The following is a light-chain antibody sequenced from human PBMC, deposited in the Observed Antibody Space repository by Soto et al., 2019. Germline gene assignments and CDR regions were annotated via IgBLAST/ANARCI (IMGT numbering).Light chain of an antibody. Sequence: QSVLTQPPSASGAPGQRVTISCTGSSSDIGINYVYWYQQLPGTAPKLLIYRNDQRPSGGPDRFSGSKSGTSASLAISGLRSEDEADYYFASGDDSLSSPFYVFGAGTKLTVL. CDR1: SSDIGINY. CDR3: ASGDDSLSSPFYV. CDR2: RND. J-gene: IGLJ1*01. V-gene: IGLV1-47*01.